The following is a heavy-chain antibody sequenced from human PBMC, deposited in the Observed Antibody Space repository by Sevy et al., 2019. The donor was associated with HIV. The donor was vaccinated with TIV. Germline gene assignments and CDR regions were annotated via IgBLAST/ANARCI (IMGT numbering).Heavy chain of an antibody. D-gene: IGHD3-3*01. CDR3: ARDPGIYDFWSGYYRPYYYYGMDV. CDR2: IIPIFGTA. CDR1: GGTFSSYA. V-gene: IGHV1-69*13. Sequence: ASVKVYCKASGGTFSSYAICWVRQAPGQGLEWMGGIIPIFGTANYAQKFQGRVTITADESTSTAYMELSSLRSEDTAVYYCARDPGIYDFWSGYYRPYYYYGMDVWGQGTTVTVSS. J-gene: IGHJ6*02.